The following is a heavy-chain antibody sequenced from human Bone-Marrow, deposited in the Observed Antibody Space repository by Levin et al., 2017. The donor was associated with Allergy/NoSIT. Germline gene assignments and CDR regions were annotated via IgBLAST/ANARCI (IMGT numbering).Heavy chain of an antibody. J-gene: IGHJ4*02. V-gene: IGHV3-30*18. CDR2: ISKDGSNQ. CDR1: GLTFSNYI. D-gene: IGHD3-3*01. CDR3: ANWGGVAKNGFWSGPLDY. Sequence: PGGSLRLSCVASGLTFSNYILHWVRQAPGKELEWVAVISKDGSNQYYADSVKGRFTISRDNPKNTLHLQMSGLRSEDTAVYYCANWGGVAKNGFWSGPLDYWGPGTVVTVSS.